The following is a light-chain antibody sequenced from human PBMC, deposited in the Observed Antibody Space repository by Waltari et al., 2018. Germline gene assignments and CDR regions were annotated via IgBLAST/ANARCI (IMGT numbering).Light chain of an antibody. CDR2: YAS. Sequence: DIVLTHPPAPLSVSPGARATLSCKASQSVRRTFAWYQPNPGQAPRLLIYYASTRATGVPDRFSGSGFGTDVSLTISRLEPEDFAVYYCQKYGTLPATFGQGTKVEIK. V-gene: IGKV3-20*01. CDR3: QKYGTLPAT. J-gene: IGKJ1*01. CDR1: QSVRRT.